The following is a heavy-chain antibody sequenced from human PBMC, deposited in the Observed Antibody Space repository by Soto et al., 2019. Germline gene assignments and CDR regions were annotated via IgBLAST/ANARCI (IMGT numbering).Heavy chain of an antibody. V-gene: IGHV3-23*01. CDR2: ISGSGGDT. Sequence: GFLRIFWSAFGFRFKNLPLNRVPQGPRERLEGVSSISGSGGDTYYIDSVKGRFTISRDNSKNTVYLQMNSLRAEDTAVHYCAKILSKVTTYYYGMDVWGQGTTVTVSS. J-gene: IGHJ6*02. CDR3: AKILSKVTTYYYGMDV. D-gene: IGHD4-17*01. CDR1: GFRFKNLP.